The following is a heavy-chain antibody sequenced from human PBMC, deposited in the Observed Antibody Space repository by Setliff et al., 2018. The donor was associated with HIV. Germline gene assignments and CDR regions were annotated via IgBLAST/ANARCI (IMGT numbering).Heavy chain of an antibody. CDR2: ISTSGST. V-gene: IGHV4-4*09. CDR1: GGSINNFY. D-gene: IGHD3-3*01. CDR3: ARHSDFWSEDAFDI. Sequence: SETLSLTCTVSGGSINNFYWSWIRQPPGKGLEWIGYISTSGSTRYNPSLKSRVTILVDPSNNQFSLRLSSVTAADTAVYYCARHSDFWSEDAFDIWAQGTVVTVSS. J-gene: IGHJ3*02.